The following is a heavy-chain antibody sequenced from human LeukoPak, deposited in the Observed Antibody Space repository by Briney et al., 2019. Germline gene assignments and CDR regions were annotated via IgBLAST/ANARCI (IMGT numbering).Heavy chain of an antibody. CDR1: SFIFSPLG. J-gene: IGHJ4*02. Sequence: QPGGSLRLSCAASSFIFSPLGMNWVRQAPGRGLEWVSYISSGSSTTYYADSVKGRFTISRDNAKNSLYLQLNSLRDEDTAVYYCAIGRGLALSYQHFDYWGQGTLVTVSS. CDR2: ISSGSSTT. V-gene: IGHV3-48*02. CDR3: AIGRGLALSYQHFDY. D-gene: IGHD2-2*01.